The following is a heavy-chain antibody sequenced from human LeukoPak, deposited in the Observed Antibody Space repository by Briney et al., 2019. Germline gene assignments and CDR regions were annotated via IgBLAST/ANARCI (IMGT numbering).Heavy chain of an antibody. Sequence: PAGSLSLSCAASRFIFSILATTWVRPAPGNGLEWVSGSGGSGGTTNNADSVMGRFSISRDNSKNTLYVQMDSLRAKDMAVDYCAKATHDYGDYNWFDHWGQGTLVTVSS. CDR2: SGGSGGTT. V-gene: IGHV3-23*01. D-gene: IGHD4-17*01. CDR1: RFIFSILA. J-gene: IGHJ5*02. CDR3: AKATHDYGDYNWFDH.